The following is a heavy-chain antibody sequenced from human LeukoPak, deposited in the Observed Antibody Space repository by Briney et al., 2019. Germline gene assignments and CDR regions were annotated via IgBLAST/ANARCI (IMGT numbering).Heavy chain of an antibody. CDR1: GFTFSNYA. J-gene: IGHJ4*02. CDR2: ISGSGGST. CDR3: AKLGVAARPWASY. V-gene: IGHV3-23*01. Sequence: GGSLRLSCTASGFTFSNYAITWVRQAPGKGLEWVSAISGSGGSTYYADSVKGRFTISRDNSKNTLYLQMNSLRAEDTAVYYCAKLGVAARPWASYWGQGTLVTVSS. D-gene: IGHD6-6*01.